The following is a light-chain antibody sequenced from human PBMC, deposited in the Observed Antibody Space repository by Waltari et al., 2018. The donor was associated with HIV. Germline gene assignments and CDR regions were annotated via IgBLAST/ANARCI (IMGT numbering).Light chain of an antibody. V-gene: IGLV8-61*01. CDR3: ALYMGSGVWV. CDR2: HTD. CDR1: PGSVSTTYY. J-gene: IGLJ3*02. Sequence: QTVVTQEPSFSVSPGATVTLTCGLRPGSVSTTYYPSWYQQTPGQAPRTLIYHTDTLSSGVPDRFSGSIVGDKAVLTITGAQADDECDYYCALYMGSGVWVFGGGTTLTVL.